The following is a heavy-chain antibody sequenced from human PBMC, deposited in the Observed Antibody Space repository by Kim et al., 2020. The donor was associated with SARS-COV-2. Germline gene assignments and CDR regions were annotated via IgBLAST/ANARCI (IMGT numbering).Heavy chain of an antibody. V-gene: IGHV1-3*01. CDR3: LGGFYFDY. D-gene: IGHD3-16*01. Sequence: GNGNTIYSQKFQGRLTFTTDTSASTAYMELSFLRSEDSAVYYCLGGFYFDYWGQGTLVTVSS. CDR2: GNGNT. J-gene: IGHJ4*02.